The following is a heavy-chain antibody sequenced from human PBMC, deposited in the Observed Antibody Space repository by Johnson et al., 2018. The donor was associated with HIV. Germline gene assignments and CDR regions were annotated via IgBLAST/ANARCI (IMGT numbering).Heavy chain of an antibody. CDR3: ARAVCRSSLSCGVDI. CDR1: GFIFSNYA. V-gene: IGHV3-23*04. J-gene: IGHJ3*02. CDR2: ISGSGGST. Sequence: VQLVESGGGLVQPGGSRRLSCVVSGFIFSNYAMSWVRQAPGKGLEWVSAISGSGGSTFYADSVKGRFTISRDNPKNTVYLQMNGLRAEDTAVYYFARAVCRSSLSCGVDIWGKGTMDTVSS. D-gene: IGHD2-21*01.